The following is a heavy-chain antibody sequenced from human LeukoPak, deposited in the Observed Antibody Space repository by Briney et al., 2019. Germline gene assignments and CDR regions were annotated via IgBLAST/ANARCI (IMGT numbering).Heavy chain of an antibody. V-gene: IGHV1-18*01. CDR3: ARGLLWFGDPIDY. CDR2: ISTYNGNT. D-gene: IGHD3-10*01. CDR1: GYTFTTYA. Sequence: GASVKVSCKASGYTFTTYAISWVRQAPGRGLEWMGWISTYNGNTNYAQKFQGRVTMTRNTSISTAYMELSSLRSEDTAEYYCARGLLWFGDPIDYWGQGTLVTVSS. J-gene: IGHJ4*02.